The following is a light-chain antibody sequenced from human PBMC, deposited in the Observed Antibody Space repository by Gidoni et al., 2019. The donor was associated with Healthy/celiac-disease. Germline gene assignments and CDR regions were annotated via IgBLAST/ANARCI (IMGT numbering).Light chain of an antibody. V-gene: IGLV3-1*01. Sequence: SYELTQQPYGSVSPGQTASITCSGDKLGDKYACWYQQKPGQSPVLVIYQDSKRPSGIPERFSGSNSGNTATLTISGTQAMDEADYYCQAWDSSTAVFGTGTKVTVL. CDR1: KLGDKY. CDR2: QDS. J-gene: IGLJ1*01. CDR3: QAWDSSTAV.